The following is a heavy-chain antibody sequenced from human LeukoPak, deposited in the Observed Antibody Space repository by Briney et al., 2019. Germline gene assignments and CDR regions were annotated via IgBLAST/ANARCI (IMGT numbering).Heavy chain of an antibody. J-gene: IGHJ4*02. CDR3: ARDPYGDYFDY. CDR1: GYTFTSYG. D-gene: IGHD4-17*01. CDR2: ISAYNGNT. Sequence: ASVKVSCKASGYTFTSYGISWVRQAPGQGLEWMGWISAYNGNTNYAQKLQGRVTITADKSTSTAYMELSSLRSEDTAVYYCARDPYGDYFDYWGQGTLVTVSS. V-gene: IGHV1-18*01.